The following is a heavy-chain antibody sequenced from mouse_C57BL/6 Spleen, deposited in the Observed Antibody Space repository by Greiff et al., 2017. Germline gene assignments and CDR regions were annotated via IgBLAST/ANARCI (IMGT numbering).Heavy chain of an antibody. CDR2: INPSSGYT. J-gene: IGHJ2*01. V-gene: IGHV1-4*01. CDR3: ARGGLPLYYFDY. D-gene: IGHD2-4*01. Sequence: VKLMESGAELARPGASVKMSCKASGYTFTSYTMHWVKQRPGQGLEWIGYINPSSGYTKYNQKFKDKATLTADKSSSTAYMQLSSLTSEDSEVYYCARGGLPLYYFDYWVQGTTLTVSS. CDR1: GYTFTSYT.